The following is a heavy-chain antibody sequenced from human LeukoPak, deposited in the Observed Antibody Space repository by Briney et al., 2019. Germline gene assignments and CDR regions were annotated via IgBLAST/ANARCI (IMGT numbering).Heavy chain of an antibody. CDR2: ISHSGST. Sequence: SETLSLTCTVSGYSISGGYYWGWIRQPPGKGLEWIGSISHSGSTYYNPSLKSRVTISVDTSKNQFSLKLSSVTAADTAVYYCARGVGLTQGGAFDFWGQGTLVTVSS. D-gene: IGHD3-16*01. CDR1: GYSISGGYY. V-gene: IGHV4-38-2*02. J-gene: IGHJ4*02. CDR3: ARGVGLTQGGAFDF.